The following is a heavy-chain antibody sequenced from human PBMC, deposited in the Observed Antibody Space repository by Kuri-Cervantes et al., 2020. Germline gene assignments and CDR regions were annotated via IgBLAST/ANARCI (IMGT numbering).Heavy chain of an antibody. V-gene: IGHV4-59*02. CDR3: ARVIPNYYDSSGGMIDY. Sequence: GSLRLSCAASGFTVSSNYMSWVRQTPGRGLEWIGYFFYSGSTGYNPSLNSRVTISLETSKNQFSLKLSSVTAADTAVYYCARVIPNYYDSSGGMIDYWGQGTLVTVSS. J-gene: IGHJ4*02. CDR1: GFTVSSNY. D-gene: IGHD3-22*01. CDR2: FFYSGST.